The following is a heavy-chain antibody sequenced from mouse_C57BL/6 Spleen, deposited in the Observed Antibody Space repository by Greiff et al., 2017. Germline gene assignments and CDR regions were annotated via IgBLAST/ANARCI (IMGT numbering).Heavy chain of an antibody. V-gene: IGHV1-69*01. Sequence: QVQLQQPGAELVMPGASVKLSCKASGYTFTSYWMHWVKQRPGQGLEWIGELDPSDSYTNYNQKFKGKSTLTVDKSSSTAYMQRSSLTSEDSAVYYCARHGRWYFDVWGTGTTVTVSS. D-gene: IGHD1-1*02. CDR2: LDPSDSYT. CDR1: GYTFTSYW. J-gene: IGHJ1*03. CDR3: ARHGRWYFDV.